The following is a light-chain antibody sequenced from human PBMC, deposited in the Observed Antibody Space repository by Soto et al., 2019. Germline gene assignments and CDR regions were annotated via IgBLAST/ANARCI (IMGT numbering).Light chain of an antibody. Sequence: EIVMTQSTATLCWSPGERATLSFMFSQGVSSSYFAWYQQKPGQAPRLLIYAASNRATGIPDRFSGSGSGTDFTLTISRLEPEDFAVYYCQQSGSSPPTFGQGTKV. CDR2: AAS. V-gene: IGKV3-20*01. CDR1: QGVSSSY. CDR3: QQSGSSPPT. J-gene: IGKJ1*01.